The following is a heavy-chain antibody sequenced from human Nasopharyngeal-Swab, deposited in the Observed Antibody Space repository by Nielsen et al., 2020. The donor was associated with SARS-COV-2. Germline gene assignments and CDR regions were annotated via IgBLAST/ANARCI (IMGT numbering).Heavy chain of an antibody. J-gene: IGHJ4*02. CDR1: GFTFDDYA. V-gene: IGHV3-9*01. D-gene: IGHD3-9*01. CDR3: AKDFYDILAGGVDY. CDR2: ISWNSGSI. Sequence: GGSLRPSCAASGFTFDDYAMHWVRQAPGKGLEWVSGISWNSGSIGYADSVKGRFTISRDNAKNSLYLQMNSLRAEDTALYYCAKDFYDILAGGVDYWGQGTLVTVSS.